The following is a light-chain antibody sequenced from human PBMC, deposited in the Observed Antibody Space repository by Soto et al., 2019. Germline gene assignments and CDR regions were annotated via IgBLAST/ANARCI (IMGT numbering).Light chain of an antibody. Sequence: EIVMTQSPATLSVSPGERATLSCRASQSVSSNLAWYQQKPGQAPRLLIYGASTRATGIPARFSGSGSGTEFSLTTSSLLSEDFAVYYCQQYNNWHTWTFGQGTKVEIK. CDR3: QQYNNWHTWT. CDR2: GAS. CDR1: QSVSSN. V-gene: IGKV3-15*01. J-gene: IGKJ1*01.